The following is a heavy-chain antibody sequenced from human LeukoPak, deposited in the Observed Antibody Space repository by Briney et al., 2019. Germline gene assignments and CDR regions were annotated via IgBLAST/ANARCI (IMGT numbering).Heavy chain of an antibody. D-gene: IGHD1-26*01. CDR2: IYPGDSDT. CDR1: EYNFATYW. V-gene: IGHV5-51*01. CDR3: TRHVRAGATLSWFDP. J-gene: IGHJ5*02. Sequence: GESLKISCKGSEYNFATYWIGWVRQMPGKGLEWMGIIYPGDSDTRYSPSFQGQVTISADKSINTAYLQWSSLKASDTAMYYCTRHVRAGATLSWFDPWGQGTLVTVSS.